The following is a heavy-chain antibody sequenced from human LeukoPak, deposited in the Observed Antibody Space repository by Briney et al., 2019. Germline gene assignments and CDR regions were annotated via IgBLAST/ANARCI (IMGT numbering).Heavy chain of an antibody. J-gene: IGHJ4*02. CDR3: ARGGYYGSGTYYSPTSPH. D-gene: IGHD3-10*01. Sequence: PGGSLRLPCAASGFTFSTNDMIWVHQAPGKGLEWVSSISGSGDNTYYADSVKGRFTFSRDNSKNTLYLQMNSLRAEDTAVYYCARGGYYGSGTYYSPTSPHWGQGTLVTVSS. CDR2: ISGSGDNT. V-gene: IGHV3-23*01. CDR1: GFTFSTND.